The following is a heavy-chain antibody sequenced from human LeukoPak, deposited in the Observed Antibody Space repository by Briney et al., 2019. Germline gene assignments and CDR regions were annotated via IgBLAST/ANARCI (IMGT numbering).Heavy chain of an antibody. CDR2: IKKDGSED. V-gene: IGHV3-7*01. J-gene: IGHJ6*03. D-gene: IGHD6-13*01. CDR3: ARQISSWALYYYYYYMDV. Sequence: PGGSLRLSCAASGFTFSSYWMSWVRQAPGKGLEWVANIKKDGSEDYYVDSVKGRFTISRDNAKNSLYLQMNSLRAEDTAVYYCARQISSWALYYYYYYMDVWGKGTTVTVSS. CDR1: GFTFSSYW.